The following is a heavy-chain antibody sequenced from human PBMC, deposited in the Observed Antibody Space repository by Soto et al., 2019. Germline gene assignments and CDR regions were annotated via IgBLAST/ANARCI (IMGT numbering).Heavy chain of an antibody. J-gene: IGHJ4*02. CDR1: GGSISNSRYY. D-gene: IGHD1-20*01. CDR2: IHSSGTT. CDR3: ARVSGGYNMPH. Sequence: TSETLSLTCTVSGGSISNSRYYWAWIRQPPGKGLEWIGYIHSSGTTNYNPTLKSRVTISVDTSKNQFSLKLSSVTAADTAVYYCARVSGGYNMPHWGQGALVTVSS. V-gene: IGHV4-61*05.